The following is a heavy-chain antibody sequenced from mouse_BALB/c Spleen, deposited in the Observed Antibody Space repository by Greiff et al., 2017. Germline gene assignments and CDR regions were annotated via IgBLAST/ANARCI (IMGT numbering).Heavy chain of an antibody. Sequence: QVHVKQSGAELVRPGTSVKVSCKASGYAFTNYLIEWVKQRPGQGLEWIGVINPGSGGTNYNEKFKGKATLTADKSSSTAYMQLSSLTSDDSAVYFCARSDYGYLSWFAYWGQGTLVTVSA. CDR1: GYAFTNYL. D-gene: IGHD2-2*01. V-gene: IGHV1-54*01. CDR3: ARSDYGYLSWFAY. J-gene: IGHJ3*01. CDR2: INPGSGGT.